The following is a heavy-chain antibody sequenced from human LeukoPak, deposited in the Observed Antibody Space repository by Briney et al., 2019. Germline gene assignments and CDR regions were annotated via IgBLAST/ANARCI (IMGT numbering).Heavy chain of an antibody. Sequence: GGSLRLSCAVSGFIFSNYAMNWVRQAPGKGLEWVSAISGSGGSTYYADSVKGRFTISRDNSKNTLYLQMNSLRAEDTAVYYCAKDHDYYASGPTWGQGTMVTVSS. CDR1: GFIFSNYA. D-gene: IGHD3-10*01. CDR3: AKDHDYYASGPT. V-gene: IGHV3-23*01. CDR2: ISGSGGST. J-gene: IGHJ3*01.